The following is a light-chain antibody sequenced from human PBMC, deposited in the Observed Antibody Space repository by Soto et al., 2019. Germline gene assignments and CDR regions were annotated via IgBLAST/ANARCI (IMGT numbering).Light chain of an antibody. V-gene: IGKV1-9*01. J-gene: IGKJ5*01. CDR2: AAS. CDR3: QKANSFPIT. CDR1: QGISSY. Sequence: DIQSTPSPSFLSASVVDIVTITCLARQGISSYLAWYQQKPGKAPKLLIYAASTLQSGVPSRFSGSGSGTDFTLTISSLQPEDFATYYCQKANSFPITCGQGTQREIK.